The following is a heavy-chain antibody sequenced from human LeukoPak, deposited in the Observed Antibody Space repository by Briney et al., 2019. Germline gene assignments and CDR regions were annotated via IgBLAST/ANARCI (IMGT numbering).Heavy chain of an antibody. CDR3: AKDPQRGYSYGYLDY. V-gene: IGHV3-30*02. J-gene: IGHJ4*02. CDR1: GFTFSSYA. Sequence: GGSLRLSCAASGFTFSSYAMHWVRQAPGKGLEWVAFIRYDGSNKYYADSVKGRFTISRDNSKNTLYLQMNSLRAEDTAVYYCAKDPQRGYSYGYLDYWGQGTLVTVSS. CDR2: IRYDGSNK. D-gene: IGHD5-18*01.